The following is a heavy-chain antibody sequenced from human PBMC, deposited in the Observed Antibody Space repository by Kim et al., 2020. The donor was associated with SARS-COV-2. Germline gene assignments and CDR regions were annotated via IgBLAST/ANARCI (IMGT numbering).Heavy chain of an antibody. D-gene: IGHD6-19*01. Sequence: SETLSLTCAVYGGSFSGYYWSWIRQPPGKGLEWIGEINHSGSTNYNPSLKSRVTISVDTSKNQFSLKLSSVTAADTAVYYCARGPLGQWLSYWGQGTLVTVSS. CDR3: ARGPLGQWLSY. J-gene: IGHJ4*02. CDR1: GGSFSGYY. V-gene: IGHV4-34*01. CDR2: INHSGST.